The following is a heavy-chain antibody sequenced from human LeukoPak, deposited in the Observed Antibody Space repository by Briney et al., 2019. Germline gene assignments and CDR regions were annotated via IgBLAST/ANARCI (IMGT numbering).Heavy chain of an antibody. CDR2: INSYGSST. CDR1: GFTFSSSW. CDR3: ARDYDYGGNWFDP. Sequence: GGSLRLSCAASGFTFSSSWMRWVRQAPGKGLVWVSRINSYGSSTSYADSVKGRFTISRDNAENTLYLQMNSLRAEDTAVYYCARDYDYGGNWFDPWGQGTLVTVSS. D-gene: IGHD4-23*01. J-gene: IGHJ5*02. V-gene: IGHV3-74*01.